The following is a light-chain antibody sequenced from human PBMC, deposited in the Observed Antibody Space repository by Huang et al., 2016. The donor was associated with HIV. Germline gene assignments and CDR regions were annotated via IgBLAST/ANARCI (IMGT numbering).Light chain of an antibody. V-gene: IGKV3-20*01. CDR1: RNLTNSQ. Sequence: EVVLTQSPGILSLSAGERASLPCRASRNLTNSQLAWYQQKVGQPPRLLVFGASTRVSGVPERCTGGGSGRDFTLSISGLEPDDFATYYCQQYDTFSFGQGTRLE. CDR2: GAS. J-gene: IGKJ2*01. CDR3: QQYDTFS.